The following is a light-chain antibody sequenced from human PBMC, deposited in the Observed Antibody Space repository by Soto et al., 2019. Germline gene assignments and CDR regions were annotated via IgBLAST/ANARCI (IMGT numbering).Light chain of an antibody. CDR2: GAS. Sequence: EIVLTQSPGTLSLSPGEGATLSCRASQRVSSSYLAWYQRKPGQAPRLLIYGASSRATGIPDRFSGSGSGTDFTLTISRLEPEDFAVYYCQQYGGSPPFTFGPGTRVDIK. CDR1: QRVSSSY. CDR3: QQYGGSPPFT. J-gene: IGKJ3*01. V-gene: IGKV3-20*01.